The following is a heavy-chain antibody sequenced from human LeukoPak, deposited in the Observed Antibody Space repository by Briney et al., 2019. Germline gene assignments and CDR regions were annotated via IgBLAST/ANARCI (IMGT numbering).Heavy chain of an antibody. J-gene: IGHJ4*02. CDR1: GFTFSTYW. V-gene: IGHV3-7*01. Sequence: GGSLRLSCAASGFTFSTYWMSWVRQAPGKGLEWVANIKQDGSEKYYLDSVKGRFTISRDNAKNSLYLQMNSLGAEDTAVYFCTREAAAGIDYWGQGTLVTVSS. CDR2: IKQDGSEK. CDR3: TREAAAGIDY. D-gene: IGHD6-13*01.